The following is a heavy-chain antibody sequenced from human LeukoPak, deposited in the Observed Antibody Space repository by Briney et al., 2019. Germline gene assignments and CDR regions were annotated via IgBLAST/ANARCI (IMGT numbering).Heavy chain of an antibody. CDR2: IYSGDST. V-gene: IGHV3-53*01. CDR3: ATQGYSYGFDY. D-gene: IGHD5-18*01. CDR1: GFTVSRNY. J-gene: IGHJ4*02. Sequence: SGGSLRLSCAASGFTVSRNYRSWVRQAPGKGLEWVSIIYSGDSTYYADSVKGRFTISRDNSKNMLYLQMNSLRAEDTALYYCATQGYSYGFDYWGQGTLVTVSS.